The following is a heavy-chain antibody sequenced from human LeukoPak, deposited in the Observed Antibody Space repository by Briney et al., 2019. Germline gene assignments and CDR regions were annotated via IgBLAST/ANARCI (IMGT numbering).Heavy chain of an antibody. CDR3: AREEYYFDY. Sequence: GGSLRLSCAASGFTFSTYAMHWVRQAPGRGLAWVAVISYDGSNKYYADSVKGRFTISRDNSKNTLYLQMNNLRAEDTAVYYCAREEYYFDYWGQGTLVTVSS. CDR2: ISYDGSNK. J-gene: IGHJ4*02. D-gene: IGHD2/OR15-2a*01. V-gene: IGHV3-30*04. CDR1: GFTFSTYA.